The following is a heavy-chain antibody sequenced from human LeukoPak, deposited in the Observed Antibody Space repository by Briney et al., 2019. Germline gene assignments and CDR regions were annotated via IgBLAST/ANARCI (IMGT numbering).Heavy chain of an antibody. CDR1: GYTFTNYD. Sequence: ALVKVSCKASGYTFTNYDINWVRQATGQGLEWMGWMNPSTGNTGYAQKFQGRVTLTRNTSISTANMELSSLRSEDTAVYYCARVRDTHGYGYYYDYGMDVWGQGTTVTVSS. D-gene: IGHD3-22*01. CDR2: MNPSTGNT. V-gene: IGHV1-8*01. CDR3: ARVRDTHGYGYYYDYGMDV. J-gene: IGHJ6*02.